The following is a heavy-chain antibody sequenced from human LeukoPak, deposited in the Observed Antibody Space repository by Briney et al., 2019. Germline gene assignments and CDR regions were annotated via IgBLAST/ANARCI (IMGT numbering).Heavy chain of an antibody. CDR2: IYYSGST. V-gene: IGHV4-59*01. Sequence: PSETLSLTCTVSGGSISSYYWSWIRQPPGEGLEWIGYIYYSGSTNYNPSLKSRVTISVDTSKNQFSLKLSSVTAADTAVYYCARGSEYYYDSSGYYDYWGQGTLVTVSS. D-gene: IGHD3-22*01. J-gene: IGHJ4*02. CDR1: GGSISSYY. CDR3: ARGSEYYYDSSGYYDY.